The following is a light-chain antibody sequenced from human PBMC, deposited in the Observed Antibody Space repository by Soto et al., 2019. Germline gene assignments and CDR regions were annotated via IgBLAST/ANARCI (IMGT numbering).Light chain of an antibody. CDR3: CSHAGSSNYV. J-gene: IGLJ1*01. Sequence: QSALTQPASVSGSPGQSITISCTGTSSDVGSRNLVSWYQQYPGKAPKLIIFEASKQPSGVSNRFSGSKSGSTASLTISGLQAEDEADYYCCSHAGSSNYVFGTGTKLTVL. CDR2: EAS. V-gene: IGLV2-23*01. CDR1: SSDVGSRNL.